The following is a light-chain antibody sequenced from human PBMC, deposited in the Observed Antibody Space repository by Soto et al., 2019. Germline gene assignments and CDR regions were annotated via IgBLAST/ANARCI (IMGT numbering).Light chain of an antibody. Sequence: EIVLTQSPGTLSLSPGERATLSCRASQSVSSSSLAWYQQKPGQAPGLLISGTSSRATGIPDRFSGSGSRTDFTLTISRLEPEDFAVYFCQQYRTFGQGTKVDIK. CDR2: GTS. CDR3: QQYRT. J-gene: IGKJ1*01. CDR1: QSVSSSS. V-gene: IGKV3-20*01.